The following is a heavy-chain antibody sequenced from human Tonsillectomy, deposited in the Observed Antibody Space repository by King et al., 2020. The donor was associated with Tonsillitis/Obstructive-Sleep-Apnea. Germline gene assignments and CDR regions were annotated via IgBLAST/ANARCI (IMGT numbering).Heavy chain of an antibody. J-gene: IGHJ4*02. Sequence: QLVQSGAEVKKPGASVKVSCKASGYTFTSYGITWVRQAPGQGLEWMGWISGYNGNTNYAQKLQGRVTMTTDTSTSTAYMDLRSLRSDDTPVYYCSRDPKPYYDFCSGYLYLLYYLAQGTLVTVSS. CDR1: GYTFTSYG. CDR3: SRDPKPYYDFCSGYLYLLYY. CDR2: ISGYNGNT. D-gene: IGHD3-3*01. V-gene: IGHV1-18*01.